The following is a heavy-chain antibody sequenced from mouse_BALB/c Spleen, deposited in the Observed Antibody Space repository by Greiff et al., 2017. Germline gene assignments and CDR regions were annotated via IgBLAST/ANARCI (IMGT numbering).Heavy chain of an antibody. CDR3: ASYPTMITTRAWFAY. D-gene: IGHD2-4*01. J-gene: IGHJ3*01. Sequence: VQLQQSAAELARPGASVKMSCKASGYTFTSYTMHWVKQRPGQGLEWIGYINPSSGYTEYNQKFKDKTTLTADKSSSTAYMQLSSLTSEDSAVYYCASYPTMITTRAWFAYWGQGTLVTVSA. CDR1: GYTFTSYT. V-gene: IGHV1-4*02. CDR2: INPSSGYT.